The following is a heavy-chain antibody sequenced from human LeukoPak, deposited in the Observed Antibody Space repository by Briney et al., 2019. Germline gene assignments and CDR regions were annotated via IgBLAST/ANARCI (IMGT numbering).Heavy chain of an antibody. J-gene: IGHJ4*02. V-gene: IGHV1-46*01. Sequence: ASVKVSCKASGYTFTSYYMHWVRQAPGQGLEWMGIINPSGGSTSYAQKFQGRVTMTRDTSTSTVYMELSSLRSEDTAVYYCARGPAPLLWFGELGHSYYFDYWGQGTLVTVSS. CDR1: GYTFTSYY. CDR3: ARGPAPLLWFGELGHSYYFDY. CDR2: INPSGGST. D-gene: IGHD3-10*01.